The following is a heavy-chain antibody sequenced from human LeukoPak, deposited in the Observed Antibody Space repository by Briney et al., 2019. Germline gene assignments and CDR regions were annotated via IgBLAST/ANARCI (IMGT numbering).Heavy chain of an antibody. CDR1: GYTFTSYG. CDR2: INPNSGGT. V-gene: IGHV1-2*02. D-gene: IGHD6-19*01. Sequence: VASVKVSCKASGYTFTSYGISWVRQAPGQGLEWMGWINPNSGGTNYAQKFQGRVTMTRDTSISTAYMELSRLRSDDTAVYYCARDLGDSSGWYEGSAGYWGQGTLVTVSS. J-gene: IGHJ4*02. CDR3: ARDLGDSSGWYEGSAGY.